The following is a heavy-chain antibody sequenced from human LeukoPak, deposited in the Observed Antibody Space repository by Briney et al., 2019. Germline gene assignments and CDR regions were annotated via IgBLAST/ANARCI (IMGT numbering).Heavy chain of an antibody. D-gene: IGHD6-13*01. J-gene: IGHJ4*02. Sequence: GGSLRLSCAASGFTFSSYAMSWVRQAPGQGLEWVSAISGSGGSTYYADSVKGQCTISRDNSKNTLYLQMNSLRAEDTAVYYCAKDGSSWFRRPGGVRGGHLEDFYTDYWGQGTLVTVSS. CDR3: AKDGSSWFRRPGGVRGGHLEDFYTDY. CDR2: ISGSGGST. CDR1: GFTFSSYA. V-gene: IGHV3-23*01.